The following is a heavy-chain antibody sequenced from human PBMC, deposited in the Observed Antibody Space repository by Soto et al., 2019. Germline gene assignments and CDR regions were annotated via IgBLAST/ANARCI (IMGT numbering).Heavy chain of an antibody. V-gene: IGHV3-30*04. CDR1: GFTFSSYT. CDR2: VSYDGRQK. CDR3: VREYCPSWEGYFGL. Sequence: QVQVVESGGAAVQPGQSLRLSCAASGFTFSSYTFHWVRQAPGKGLEWVAVVSYDGRQKFHADSVKGRFTISRDNFKNTVNLQMNSLRPEDTAIYFCVREYCPSWEGYFGLWGQGTRVTV. J-gene: IGHJ1*01. D-gene: IGHD2-15*01.